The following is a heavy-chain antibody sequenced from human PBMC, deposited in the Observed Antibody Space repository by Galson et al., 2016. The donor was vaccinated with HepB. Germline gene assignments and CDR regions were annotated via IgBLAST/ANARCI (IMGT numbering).Heavy chain of an antibody. V-gene: IGHV3-21*01. CDR2: TDINNMWI. CDR1: GFTLSTFN. CDR3: ARDLGLSARAYDI. D-gene: IGHD3-16*01. Sequence: SLRLSCAASGFTLSTFNMNWVRQAPGKGLEWVSFTDINNMWIEYGDSVKGRFTISRDNAKDSLYLQMNSLRAEDTAVYYCARDLGLSARAYDIWGQGTMVTVSS. J-gene: IGHJ3*02.